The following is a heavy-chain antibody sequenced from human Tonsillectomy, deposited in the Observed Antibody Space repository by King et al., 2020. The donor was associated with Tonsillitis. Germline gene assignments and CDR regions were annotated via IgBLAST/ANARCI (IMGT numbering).Heavy chain of an antibody. D-gene: IGHD3-22*01. Sequence: VQLVESGGGLVQPGGSLRLSCAASGFTFSSYAMSWVRQAPVKVLEWGSAISGSGGSTYYAESVKGRFTISRDNSKNTLYLQMNSLRAEDTAVYYCAKDPSSGYYRGYFDYWGQGTLVTVSS. CDR3: AKDPSSGYYRGYFDY. CDR1: GFTFSSYA. J-gene: IGHJ4*02. CDR2: ISGSGGST. V-gene: IGHV3-23*04.